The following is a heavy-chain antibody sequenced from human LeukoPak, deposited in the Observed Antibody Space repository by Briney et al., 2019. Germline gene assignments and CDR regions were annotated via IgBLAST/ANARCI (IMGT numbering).Heavy chain of an antibody. CDR2: IYYSGST. CDR3: ASQNTAMESGFDY. CDR1: GGSISSYY. V-gene: IGHV4-59*08. D-gene: IGHD5-18*01. J-gene: IGHJ4*02. Sequence: PSETLSLTCTVSGGSISSYYWSWIRQPPGKGLEWIGYIYYSGSTNYNPSLKSRVTISVDTSKNQFSLKLSSVTAADTAVYYCASQNTAMESGFDYWGQGTLVTVSS.